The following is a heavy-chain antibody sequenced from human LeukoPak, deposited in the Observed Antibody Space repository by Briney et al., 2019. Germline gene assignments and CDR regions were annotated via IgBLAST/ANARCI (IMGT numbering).Heavy chain of an antibody. V-gene: IGHV1-69*06. CDR3: AAGTYYYDSSGYYVLDY. J-gene: IGHJ4*02. Sequence: GASVKVSCKASGGTFSSYAISWVRQAPGQGLEWMGGIIPIFGTANYAQKFQGRVTMTEDTSTDTAYMELSSLRSEDTAVYYCAAGTYYYDSSGYYVLDYWGQGTLVTVSS. CDR2: IIPIFGTA. CDR1: GGTFSSYA. D-gene: IGHD3-22*01.